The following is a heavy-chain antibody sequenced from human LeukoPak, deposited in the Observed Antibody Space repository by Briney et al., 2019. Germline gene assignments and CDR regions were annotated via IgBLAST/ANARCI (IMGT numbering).Heavy chain of an antibody. CDR3: AREPDYYGSGSYYDY. V-gene: IGHV1-2*04. CDR1: GYTFTGYY. D-gene: IGHD3-10*01. Sequence: ASVKVSCEASGYTFTGYYMHWVRQAPGQGLEWMGWINPNSGGTNYAQKFQGWVTMTRDTSISTAYMELSRLRSDDTAVYYCAREPDYYGSGSYYDYWGQGTLVTVSS. CDR2: INPNSGGT. J-gene: IGHJ4*02.